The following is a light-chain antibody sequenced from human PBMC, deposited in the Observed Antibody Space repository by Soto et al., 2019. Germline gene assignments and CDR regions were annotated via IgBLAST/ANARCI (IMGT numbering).Light chain of an antibody. J-gene: IGKJ5*01. V-gene: IGKV3-15*01. CDR1: QGNSSS. Sequence: MTQSPSTLSESVGDRVTISCRMSQGNSSSLARYQHNPGQAPRLLIYAASTRATAIPARFSGSGSGTEFSLTISSLQSEDFAVYFCQQYNTWPPITFGQGKRLAIK. CDR2: AAS. CDR3: QQYNTWPPIT.